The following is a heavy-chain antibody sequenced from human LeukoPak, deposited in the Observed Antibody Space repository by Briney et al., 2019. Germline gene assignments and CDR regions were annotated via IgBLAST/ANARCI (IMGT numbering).Heavy chain of an antibody. CDR1: GDSVSRSDSY. J-gene: IGHJ1*01. CDR3: ARRRYYDGSGYLE. D-gene: IGHD3-22*01. CDR2: IYYSGRT. V-gene: IGHV4-39*01. Sequence: SETLSPTCSVSGDSVSRSDSYWDWIRQPPGKGLEWIGTIYYSGRTYYSPSLKSRVTMSVDPSNNQFSLNLRSVTAADTAVYYCARRRYYDGSGYLEWGQGTLLSVSS.